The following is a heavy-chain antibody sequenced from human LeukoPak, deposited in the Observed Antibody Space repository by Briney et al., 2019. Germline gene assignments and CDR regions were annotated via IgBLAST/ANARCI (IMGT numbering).Heavy chain of an antibody. CDR1: GGTFSSYA. Sequence: ASVTVSCKASGGTFSSYAISWVRQAPGQGLEWMGRIIPILGIANYAQKFQGRVTITADKSTSTAYMELSSLRSEDTAVYYCARSSGGSYYGYFDYWGQGTLVTVSS. CDR3: ARSSGGSYYGYFDY. CDR2: IIPILGIA. J-gene: IGHJ4*02. V-gene: IGHV1-69*04. D-gene: IGHD1-26*01.